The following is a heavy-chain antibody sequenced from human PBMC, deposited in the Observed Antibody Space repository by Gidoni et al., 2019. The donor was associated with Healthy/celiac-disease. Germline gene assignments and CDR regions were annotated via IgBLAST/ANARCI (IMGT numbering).Heavy chain of an antibody. CDR3: ARAGTSRWWFDP. CDR1: GGSISSGGSS. V-gene: IGHV4-30-2*01. J-gene: IGHJ5*02. CDR2: IYHSGST. Sequence: QLQLQESGSGLVKPSQTLSLTCAVSGGSISSGGSSWSWFRQPPGKGLEWFGYIYHSGSTYYNPSLKSRVTISVDRSKNQFSRKLSSVTAADTAVYYCARAGTSRWWFDPWGQGTLVTVSS. D-gene: IGHD1-1*01.